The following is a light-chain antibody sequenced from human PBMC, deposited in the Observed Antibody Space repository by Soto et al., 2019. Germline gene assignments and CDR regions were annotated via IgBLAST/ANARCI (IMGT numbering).Light chain of an antibody. V-gene: IGKV3-11*01. Sequence: EIVLTQSPATLSLSPGERATLSCRASQSVSSYLAWYQQKPGQAPRLLIYDASARATGIPARFSGSGSETDFTLTISSLEPEVYYCQQRSNWPFGGGTKVEIK. CDR3: QQRSNWP. J-gene: IGKJ4*01. CDR2: DAS. CDR1: QSVSSY.